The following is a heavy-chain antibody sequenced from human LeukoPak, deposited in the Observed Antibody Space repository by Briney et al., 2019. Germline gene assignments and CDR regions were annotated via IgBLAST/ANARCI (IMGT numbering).Heavy chain of an antibody. CDR3: ARERTLSIAARPKNYFDY. Sequence: ASVKVSCKASGYTFTSYGISWVRQAPGQGLEWMGWINPNSGGTNYAQKFQGRVTMTRDTSISTAYMELSRLRSDDTAVYYCARERTLSIAARPKNYFDYWGQGTLVTVSS. D-gene: IGHD6-6*01. J-gene: IGHJ4*02. CDR2: INPNSGGT. V-gene: IGHV1-2*02. CDR1: GYTFTSYG.